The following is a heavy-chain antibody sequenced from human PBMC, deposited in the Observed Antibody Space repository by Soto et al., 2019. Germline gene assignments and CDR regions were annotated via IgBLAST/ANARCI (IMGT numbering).Heavy chain of an antibody. Sequence: EAQLVESGGGLVQPGGSLRLSCATSGFILSDCAMNWVRQAPGKGLAWVSYISSSSSVIDYADSVQGRFTVCRDNARNSLYLQMNSLRAEDTVVYYCARDLSWGSNWYYYMDVWGKGNTVTVSS. J-gene: IGHJ6*03. CDR3: ARDLSWGSNWYYYMDV. CDR1: GFILSDCA. CDR2: ISSSSSVI. D-gene: IGHD7-27*01. V-gene: IGHV3-48*01.